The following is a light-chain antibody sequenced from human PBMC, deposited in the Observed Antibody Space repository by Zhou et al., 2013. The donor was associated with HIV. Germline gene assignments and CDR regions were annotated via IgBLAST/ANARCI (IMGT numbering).Light chain of an antibody. J-gene: IGKJ4*01. CDR1: QSVSSY. V-gene: IGKV3-11*01. Sequence: EIVLTQSPATLSLSPGERATLSCRASQSVSSYLAWYQQKPGQAPRLLISDSSNRATGIPARFSGGGSGTDFTLTISSLEPEDFAVYYCQQRSSWPLTFGGGTKXDI. CDR2: DSS. CDR3: QQRSSWPLT.